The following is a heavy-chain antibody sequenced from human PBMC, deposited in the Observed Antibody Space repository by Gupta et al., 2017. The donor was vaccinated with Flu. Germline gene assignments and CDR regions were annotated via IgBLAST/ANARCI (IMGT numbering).Heavy chain of an antibody. D-gene: IGHD1-26*01. CDR3: AKTGIAGATDY. CDR1: GFTFSRFA. J-gene: IGHJ4*02. CDR2: ISGSGGST. V-gene: IGHV3-23*01. Sequence: EVQLLESGGGLVQPGESLRLSCGASGFTFSRFAMSWVRQAPGKGLEWVSSISGSGGSTYHADPVKGRFTISRDNAENTLYLKMTRMRADDTAVYYCAKTGIAGATDYWGQGTLVTVSS.